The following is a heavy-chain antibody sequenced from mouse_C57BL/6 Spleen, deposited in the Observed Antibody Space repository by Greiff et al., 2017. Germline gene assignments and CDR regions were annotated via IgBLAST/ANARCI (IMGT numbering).Heavy chain of an antibody. V-gene: IGHV1-54*01. CDR1: GYAFTNYL. CDR2: INPGSGGP. CDR3: ARVTDGLWLLRDYFDY. J-gene: IGHJ2*01. D-gene: IGHD2-3*01. Sequence: QVQLQQSGAELVRPGTSVKVSCKASGYAFTNYLIEWVKQRPGQGLEWIGVINPGSGGPTYNEKFKGKATLTADQSYSNAYMQLSSLTSVDSAVYGCARVTDGLWLLRDYFDYWGQGTTLTVSS.